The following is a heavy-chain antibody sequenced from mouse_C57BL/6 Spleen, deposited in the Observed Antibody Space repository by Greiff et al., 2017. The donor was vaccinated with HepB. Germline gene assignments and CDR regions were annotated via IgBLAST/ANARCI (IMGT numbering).Heavy chain of an antibody. D-gene: IGHD1-1*01. CDR3: ARSHYYGSTPLAY. CDR1: GYTFTSYW. Sequence: QVQLKQPGAELVKPGASVKLSCKASGYTFTSYWMHWVKQRPGQGLEWIGMIHPNSGSTNYNEKFKSKATLTVDKSSSTAYMQLSSLTSEDSAVYYCARSHYYGSTPLAYWGQGTLVTVSA. V-gene: IGHV1-64*01. CDR2: IHPNSGST. J-gene: IGHJ3*01.